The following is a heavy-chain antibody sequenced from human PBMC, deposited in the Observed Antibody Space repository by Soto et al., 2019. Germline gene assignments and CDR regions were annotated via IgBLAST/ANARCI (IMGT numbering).Heavy chain of an antibody. Sequence: SETLSLTCAVYGGSFSGYYWSWIRQPPGKGLEWIGEINHSGSTNYNPSLKSRVTISVDTSKNQFSLKLSSVTAADTAVYYCARGERNSRYGSGSYYNFRLQNKYYYYGMDLWGQGTTVTVSS. CDR1: GGSFSGYY. V-gene: IGHV4-34*01. CDR2: INHSGST. D-gene: IGHD3-10*01. CDR3: ARGERNSRYGSGSYYNFRLQNKYYYYGMDL. J-gene: IGHJ6*02.